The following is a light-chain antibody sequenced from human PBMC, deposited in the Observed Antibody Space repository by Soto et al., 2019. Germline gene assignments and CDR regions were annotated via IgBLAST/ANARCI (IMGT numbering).Light chain of an antibody. CDR1: NIGSKS. V-gene: IGLV3-21*01. Sequence: SYELTQPPSVSVAPGKTASGACGGSNIGSKSVHWYQKKSGQAPVLVMYYDSDRPSWIPERFSGSNSGNTATLTISRVEAGDEADYYCQVWDISSGHVVFGGGTKLTVL. CDR2: YDS. CDR3: QVWDISSGHVV. J-gene: IGLJ3*02.